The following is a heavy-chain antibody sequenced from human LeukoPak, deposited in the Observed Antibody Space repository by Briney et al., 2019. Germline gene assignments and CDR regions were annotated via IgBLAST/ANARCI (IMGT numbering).Heavy chain of an antibody. CDR3: ARDWGYYYYYGMDV. CDR2: ISSSSSYI. Sequence: GGSLRLSYAASGFTFSSYSTNWVRQAPGKGLEWVSSISSSSSYIYYADSVKGRFTISRDNAKNSLYLQMNSLRAEDTAVYYCARDWGYYYYYGMDVWGQGTTVTVSS. CDR1: GFTFSSYS. V-gene: IGHV3-21*01. J-gene: IGHJ6*02. D-gene: IGHD3-16*01.